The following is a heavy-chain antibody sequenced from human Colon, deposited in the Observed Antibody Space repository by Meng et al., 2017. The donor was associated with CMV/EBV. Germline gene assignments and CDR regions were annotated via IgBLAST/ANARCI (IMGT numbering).Heavy chain of an antibody. Sequence: GASLKISCTASGYNFNSYWIGWVRQMPGTGLEWMGVIYPGDSDTLYSLSFQGQVTISVDNSISTAYLQWNSLKASDTAIYYCARQGGAGSSSANWFDPWGQGTLVTVSS. CDR3: ARQGGAGSSSANWFDP. D-gene: IGHD6-6*01. CDR1: GYNFNSYW. CDR2: IYPGDSDT. J-gene: IGHJ5*02. V-gene: IGHV5-51*01.